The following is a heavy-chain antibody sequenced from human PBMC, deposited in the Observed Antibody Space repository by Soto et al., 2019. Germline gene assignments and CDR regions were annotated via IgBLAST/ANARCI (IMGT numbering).Heavy chain of an antibody. V-gene: IGHV3-30-3*01. D-gene: IGHD2-2*01. CDR3: ARASGGYCSSTSCQNYGMDV. J-gene: IGHJ6*02. CDR2: ISYDGSNK. Sequence: GGSLRLSCAASGFTFSSYAMHWVRQAPGKGLEWVAVISYDGSNKYYADSVKGRFTISRDNSKNTLYLQMNSLRAEDTAVYYCARASGGYCSSTSCQNYGMDVWGQGTTVTVSS. CDR1: GFTFSSYA.